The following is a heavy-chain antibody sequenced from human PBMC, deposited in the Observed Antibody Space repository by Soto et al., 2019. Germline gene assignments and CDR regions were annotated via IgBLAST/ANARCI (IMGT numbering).Heavy chain of an antibody. Sequence: EVQLLESGGFLVQPGGSLRLSCAASGCSLSNYAMNWVRQAPGKGLEWVSGISGSGNRTYYADSVKGRFTVSRDNSKNRLYLQLNSLTAVDTAVYYCAKGSLVVVLPATSQYYYMDVWGIGTTVTVSS. J-gene: IGHJ6*03. D-gene: IGHD2-15*01. CDR3: AKGSLVVVLPATSQYYYMDV. CDR1: GCSLSNYA. V-gene: IGHV3-23*01. CDR2: ISGSGNRT.